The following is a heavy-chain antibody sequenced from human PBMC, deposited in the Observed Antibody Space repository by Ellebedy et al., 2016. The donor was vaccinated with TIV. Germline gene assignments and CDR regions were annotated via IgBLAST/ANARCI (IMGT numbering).Heavy chain of an antibody. J-gene: IGHJ6*02. Sequence: GESLKISCAASGFTLRSYAVHWVRQAPGKGLEWVSLISYDGNNKYYADAVKGRITISRDNSKNTVYLQMNSLRFEDTTLYYCARPWGYYAYYYGMDVWGQGTTVTVSS. V-gene: IGHV3-30-3*01. CDR2: ISYDGNNK. CDR1: GFTLRSYA. CDR3: ARPWGYYAYYYGMDV. D-gene: IGHD2-15*01.